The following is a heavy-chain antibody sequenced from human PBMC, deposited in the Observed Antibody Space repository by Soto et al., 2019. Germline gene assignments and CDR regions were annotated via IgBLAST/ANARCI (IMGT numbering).Heavy chain of an antibody. D-gene: IGHD3-10*01. CDR3: SSDPYHYASGF. Sequence: GVLTVSCLASRARFGDHYVTWSRQAPGRGLEWVSKIRGGATTKYSSASVKGRFTVSRENAKNSLYLQMTSLTAEDTAVYYWSSDPYHYASGFGGQGTLVTVSS. V-gene: IGHV3-11*01. J-gene: IGHJ4*02. CDR2: IRGGATTK. CDR1: RARFGDHY.